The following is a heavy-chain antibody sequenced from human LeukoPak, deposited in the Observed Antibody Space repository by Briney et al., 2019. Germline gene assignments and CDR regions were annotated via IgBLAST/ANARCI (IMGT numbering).Heavy chain of an antibody. CDR3: ARVSHRIAAAGSFDY. CDR2: IYYTGDT. Sequence: SETLSLTCSVSGGSISRYYWSWIRQPPGKGLEWIGYIYYTGDTNYNPSLRSRVTISVDTSKNQFSLKLSSVTAADTAVYYCARVSHRIAAAGSFDYWGQGTLVTVSS. J-gene: IGHJ4*02. V-gene: IGHV4-59*12. D-gene: IGHD6-13*01. CDR1: GGSISRYY.